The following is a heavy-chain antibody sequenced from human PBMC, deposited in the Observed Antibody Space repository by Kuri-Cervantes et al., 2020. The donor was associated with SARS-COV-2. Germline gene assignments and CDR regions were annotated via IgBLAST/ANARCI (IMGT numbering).Heavy chain of an antibody. CDR3: ARDSPNAMTVASAFDI. V-gene: IGHV3-33*01. CDR2: TWYEENK. J-gene: IGHJ3*02. D-gene: IGHD5-12*01. Sequence: GESLKISCAASGLTLSTYVIHWVRQPPGKGLEWVAVTWYEENKYYGDSVKGRFTISRDNSKNTVYLQMNSLTADDTAVYYCARDSPNAMTVASAFDIWGQGTMVTVSS. CDR1: GLTLSTYV.